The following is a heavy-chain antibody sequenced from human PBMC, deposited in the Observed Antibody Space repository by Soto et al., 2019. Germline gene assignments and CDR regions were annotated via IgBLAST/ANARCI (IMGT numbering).Heavy chain of an antibody. CDR3: ARHTPRRYFDY. CDR1: GDSISTYY. J-gene: IGHJ4*02. V-gene: IGHV4-59*08. CDR2: IYYTGST. Sequence: PSETLSLTCTVSGDSISTYYWSWIRQPPGKGLEWIGYIYYTGSTNYNPSLKSRVTISVDTSKNQFSLKLSSVTAADTAVYYCARHTPRRYFDYWGQGTLVTVSS.